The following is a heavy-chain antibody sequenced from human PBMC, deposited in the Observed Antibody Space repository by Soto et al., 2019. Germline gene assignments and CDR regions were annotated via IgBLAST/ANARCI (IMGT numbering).Heavy chain of an antibody. CDR1: GFTFSSYA. J-gene: IGHJ3*02. Sequence: PGGSLRLSCAASGFTFSSYAMSWVRQAPGKGLEWVSAISGSGGSTYYADSVKGRFTISRDNSKNTLYLQMNSLRAEDTAVYYCAKDLAISITMVRGVPGTFDIWGQGTMVTVSS. CDR3: AKDLAISITMVRGVPGTFDI. V-gene: IGHV3-23*01. CDR2: ISGSGGST. D-gene: IGHD3-10*01.